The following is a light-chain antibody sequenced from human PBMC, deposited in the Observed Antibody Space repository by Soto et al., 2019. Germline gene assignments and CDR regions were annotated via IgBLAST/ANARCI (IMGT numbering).Light chain of an antibody. CDR2: VAS. CDR1: QRIYTN. V-gene: IGKV3-15*01. J-gene: IGKJ4*01. CDR3: KKYHHWPAT. Sequence: EIVMTQSPATLSVSPGERVTLSCWASQRIYTNLSWYQHTPGPAPRLRISVASTGATGLQSRVSGSGSGTEFTLTIDSLQSEDVAVDYCKKYHHWPATFRGGTKVAI.